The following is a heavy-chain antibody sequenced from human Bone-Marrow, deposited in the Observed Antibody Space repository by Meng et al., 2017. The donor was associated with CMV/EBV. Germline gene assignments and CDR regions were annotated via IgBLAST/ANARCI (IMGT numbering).Heavy chain of an antibody. CDR3: ARGEPLRLS. CDR1: GFTFSSYA. CDR2: ISYDGSSK. V-gene: IGHV3-30-3*01. Sequence: GGSLRLSCAASGFTFSSYAMHWVRQAPGKGLEWVAVISYDGSSKYYADSVKGRFTISRDNSRNTLYLQMNSLRAEDTAVSYCARGEPLRLSWGQGQRVNGAS. D-gene: IGHD1-14*01. J-gene: IGHJ5*01.